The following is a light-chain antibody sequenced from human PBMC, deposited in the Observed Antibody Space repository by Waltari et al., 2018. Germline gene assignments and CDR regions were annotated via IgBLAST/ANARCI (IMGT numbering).Light chain of an antibody. Sequence: DIVMTQSPDSLAVSLGERATINCRSSQTVLYIPNDRNYLAWYQQKPGQPPKLLLSWASTRESGVPDRFSGSGSGTYFTLTIGSLQAEDVALYYCQQYYSSPLTCGGGTKVEIK. CDR2: WAS. CDR3: QQYYSSPLT. V-gene: IGKV4-1*01. J-gene: IGKJ4*01. CDR1: QTVLYIPNDRNY.